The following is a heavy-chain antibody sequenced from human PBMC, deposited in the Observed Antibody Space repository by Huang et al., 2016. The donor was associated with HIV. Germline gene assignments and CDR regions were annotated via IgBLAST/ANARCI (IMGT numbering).Heavy chain of an antibody. V-gene: IGHV3-9*01. CDR2: ITGDSDRV. CDR3: AHLPEPSSPWTDY. D-gene: IGHD1-1*01. J-gene: IGHJ4*02. CDR1: GFTFDAFS. Sequence: EVHLVESGGGLVQPGRSLRLPCGASGFTFDAFSMHWVRQRPGKGLEYVSGITGDSDRVFYAASVKGRFTISRDNAKNSLYLRMNSLRVEDTALYYCAHLPEPSSPWTDYWGQGTLVTVSS.